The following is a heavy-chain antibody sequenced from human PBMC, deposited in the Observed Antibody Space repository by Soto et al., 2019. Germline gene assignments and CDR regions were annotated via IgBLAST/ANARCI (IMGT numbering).Heavy chain of an antibody. CDR1: GFSVTANY. CDR2: IYSGGST. V-gene: IGHV3-53*01. Sequence: EVQEVESGGGLMQPGGSLRLSCEVSGFSVTANYMSWVRQAPEKGLEWVSVIYSGGSTYYVDSVKGRFSISRDISKNTLYLQMNSLRAEDTAVYYCHGYGYWGQGTLVTVSS. CDR3: HGYGY. J-gene: IGHJ4*02. D-gene: IGHD5-12*01.